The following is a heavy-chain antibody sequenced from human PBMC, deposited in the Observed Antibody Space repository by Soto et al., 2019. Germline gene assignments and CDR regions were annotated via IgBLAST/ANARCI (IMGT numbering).Heavy chain of an antibody. J-gene: IGHJ6*03. Sequence: GASVKVSCKASGYTFTSYGISWVRQAPGQGLEWMGWISAYNGNTNYAQKLQGRVTMTTDTSTSTAYMELRSLRSDDTAVYYCARDLGRITIFGVVTQSPYYYYMDVWGKGTTVTVSS. D-gene: IGHD3-3*01. V-gene: IGHV1-18*01. CDR3: ARDLGRITIFGVVTQSPYYYYMDV. CDR2: ISAYNGNT. CDR1: GYTFTSYG.